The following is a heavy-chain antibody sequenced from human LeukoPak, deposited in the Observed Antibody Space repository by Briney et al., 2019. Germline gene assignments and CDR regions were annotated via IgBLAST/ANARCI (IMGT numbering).Heavy chain of an antibody. J-gene: IGHJ4*02. Sequence: RESLRLSCIGTGFSFSSDAMGWVRQAPGKGLEWVSGISGSGGSTYYADSVKGRFTISRDNSKNTLYLQMNSLRVEDTAVYYCAKDRGRTWVQVANWGQGTLVTVSS. V-gene: IGHV3-23*01. D-gene: IGHD2-15*01. CDR2: ISGSGGST. CDR1: GFSFSSDA. CDR3: AKDRGRTWVQVAN.